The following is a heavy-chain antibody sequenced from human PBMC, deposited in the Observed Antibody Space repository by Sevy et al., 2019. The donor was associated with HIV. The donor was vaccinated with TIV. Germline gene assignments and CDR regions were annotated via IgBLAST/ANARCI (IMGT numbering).Heavy chain of an antibody. CDR2: ISWNSGSI. V-gene: IGHV3-9*01. CDR3: AKALGVVSYYYYGMDV. Sequence: SLRLSCAASGFTFDDYAMHWVRQAPGKGLEWVSGISWNSGSIGYADSVKGRFTISRDNAKNSLYLQMNSLRAEDTALYYCAKALGVVSYYYYGMDVWGQGTTVTVSS. D-gene: IGHD3-3*01. J-gene: IGHJ6*02. CDR1: GFTFDDYA.